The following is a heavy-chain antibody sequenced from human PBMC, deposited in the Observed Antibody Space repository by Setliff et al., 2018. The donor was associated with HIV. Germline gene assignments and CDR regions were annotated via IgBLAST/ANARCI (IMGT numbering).Heavy chain of an antibody. D-gene: IGHD6-13*01. CDR2: ISYDGSNK. J-gene: IGHJ6*03. Sequence: LRLSCAASGFTFSSYAMHWVRQAPGKGLEWVAVISYDGSNKYYADSVKGRFTISRDNSKNTLYLQMNSLRAEDTAVYYCAEDRHSSSWYLYYMDVWGKGTTVTVSS. V-gene: IGHV3-30*01. CDR3: AEDRHSSSWYLYYMDV. CDR1: GFTFSSYA.